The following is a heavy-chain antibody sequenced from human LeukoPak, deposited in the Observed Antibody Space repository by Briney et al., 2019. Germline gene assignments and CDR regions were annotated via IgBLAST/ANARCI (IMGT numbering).Heavy chain of an antibody. Sequence: PGGSLRLSCAASGFTFSSYAMSWVRQAPGKGLDWVSAISASGGSTSYADSVKGRFTISRDNSKNTLYLQMNSLRAVDTAVYYCAKGIGYYYDSSGHFYGDYYYGMDVWGQGTTVTVSS. D-gene: IGHD3-22*01. J-gene: IGHJ6*02. V-gene: IGHV3-23*01. CDR2: ISASGGST. CDR1: GFTFSSYA. CDR3: AKGIGYYYDSSGHFYGDYYYGMDV.